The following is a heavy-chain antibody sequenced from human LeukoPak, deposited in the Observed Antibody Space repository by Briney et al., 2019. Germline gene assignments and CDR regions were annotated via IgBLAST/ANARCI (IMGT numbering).Heavy chain of an antibody. CDR3: ARRPGN. Sequence: GGSLRLSCVASGFSVGSNYMSWVRQAPGKGLEWVSLIYSGGAIRYADSVKGRFTISRDSSKNTLFLQMNDLTVEDTARYYCARRPGNWGQGILVTVSS. J-gene: IGHJ4*02. D-gene: IGHD1-14*01. CDR1: GFSVGSNY. V-gene: IGHV3-53*01. CDR2: IYSGGAI.